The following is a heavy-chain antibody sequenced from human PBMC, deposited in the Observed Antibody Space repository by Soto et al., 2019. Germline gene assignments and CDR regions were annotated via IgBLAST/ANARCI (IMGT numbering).Heavy chain of an antibody. V-gene: IGHV4-34*01. D-gene: IGHD5-12*01. CDR1: GGSFSAYY. CDR2: ISHSGST. CDR3: ARGVGYAGVDY. J-gene: IGHJ4*02. Sequence: QVQLQQWGAGLLKPSETLSLTCAVYGGSFSAYYWSWIRQPPGKGLEWIGEISHSGSTNYNPSLKSRVTISVDRSKNQFSLKLSSVTAADTAVYYCARGVGYAGVDYWGQGTLVTVSS.